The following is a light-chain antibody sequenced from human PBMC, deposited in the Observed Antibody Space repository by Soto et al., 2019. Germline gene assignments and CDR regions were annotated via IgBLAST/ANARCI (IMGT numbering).Light chain of an antibody. CDR1: QTINNY. CDR2: DAS. Sequence: EIVLTQSPATLSLSPGERATLSCRASQTINNYLAWYQQKPGQAPRLLVYDASYRAIGIPARFSGSGSGTAFPLTIGSLEPEDFAVYYCRLRSDWPPRLTVRGGTKVEIK. CDR3: RLRSDWPPRLT. V-gene: IGKV3-11*01. J-gene: IGKJ4*01.